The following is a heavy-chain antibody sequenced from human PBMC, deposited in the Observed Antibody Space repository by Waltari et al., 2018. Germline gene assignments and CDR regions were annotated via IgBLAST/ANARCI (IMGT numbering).Heavy chain of an antibody. J-gene: IGHJ4*02. D-gene: IGHD3-10*01. CDR2: ISSNGGST. CDR3: ARVRIGVRGYPDY. V-gene: IGHV3-64*01. Sequence: EVQLVESGGGLVQPGGSLRLSCAASGFTFSSYALHWVRQAPGKGLEYVSAISSNGGSTYYANSVKGRFTISRDNSKNTLYLQRGSLRAEDMAVYYCARVRIGVRGYPDYWGQGTLVIVSS. CDR1: GFTFSSYA.